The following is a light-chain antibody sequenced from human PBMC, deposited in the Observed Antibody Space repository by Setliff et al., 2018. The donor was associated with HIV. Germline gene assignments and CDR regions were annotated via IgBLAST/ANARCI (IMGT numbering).Light chain of an antibody. CDR1: SSSIRTNA. CDR2: SNN. J-gene: IGLJ1*01. CDR3: ASWDDSLNGQV. V-gene: IGLV1-44*01. Sequence: QSALTQPPSTSGTPGQRVTISCSGSSSSIRTNAVNWYQQLSGTAPKLLIYSNNQRPSGVPDRFSGSKSGTSASLAISGLQSEDEADYYCASWDDSLNGQVFGTGTKVTVL.